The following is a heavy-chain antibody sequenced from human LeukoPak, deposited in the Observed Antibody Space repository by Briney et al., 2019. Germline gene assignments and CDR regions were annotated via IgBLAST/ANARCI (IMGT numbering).Heavy chain of an antibody. J-gene: IGHJ6*03. Sequence: GGSLRLSCAASGFTFSSYSMNWVRQAPGKGLEWVSSISSSSSYIYYADSVKGRFTISRDNAKNSLYLQMNRQRAEDTAVYYCAREYSSSSGYYYYYMDVWGKGTTVTVSS. CDR3: AREYSSSSGYYYYYMDV. D-gene: IGHD6-6*01. V-gene: IGHV3-21*01. CDR1: GFTFSSYS. CDR2: ISSSSSYI.